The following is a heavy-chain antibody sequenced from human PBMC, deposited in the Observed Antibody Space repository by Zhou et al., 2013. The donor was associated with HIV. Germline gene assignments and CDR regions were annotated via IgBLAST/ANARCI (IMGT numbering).Heavy chain of an antibody. CDR2: IHGNSGAI. CDR1: GFTFTDHY. CDR3: ARDYNWGPDY. Sequence: QVQLVQSGAEVKKPGASVKVSCKASGFTFTDHYMHWLRQAPGQGLEWMGWIHGNSGAIHYAQKFQGRVTITRDTSIATLYMDLSRLNSDDTAVYYCARDYNWGPDYWGQGTLVIVSS. J-gene: IGHJ4*02. D-gene: IGHD1-1*01. V-gene: IGHV1-2*02.